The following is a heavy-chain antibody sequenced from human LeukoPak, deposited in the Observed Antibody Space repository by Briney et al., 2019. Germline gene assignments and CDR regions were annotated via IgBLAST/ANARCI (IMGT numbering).Heavy chain of an antibody. CDR3: AKDSSSWDYFDY. V-gene: IGHV3-23*01. CDR1: GFTFSDYY. D-gene: IGHD6-13*01. J-gene: IGHJ4*02. Sequence: GGSLRLSCAASGFTFSDYYMSWVRQAPGKGLEWVSAISGSGGSTYYADSVKGRFTISRDNSKNTLYLQMNSLRAEDTAVYYCAKDSSSWDYFDYWGQGTLVTVSS. CDR2: ISGSGGST.